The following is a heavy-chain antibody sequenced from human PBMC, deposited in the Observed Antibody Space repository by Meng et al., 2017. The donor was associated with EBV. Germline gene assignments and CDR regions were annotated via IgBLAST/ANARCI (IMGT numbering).Heavy chain of an antibody. CDR3: ARGDYTNYPRWFDP. D-gene: IGHD4-11*01. J-gene: IGHJ5*02. CDR1: GGSVNNESYY. CDR2: IYYTGST. V-gene: IGHV4-61*01. Sequence: QVQLQESGPGLVKPSETLSLTCTVSGGSVNNESYYWGWIRQPPGKGLEYIGYIYYTGSTNYNSSLKSRVTISLDKSKNQFSLKLTSLTAADTAIYYCARGDYTNYPRWFDPWGPGTLVTVSA.